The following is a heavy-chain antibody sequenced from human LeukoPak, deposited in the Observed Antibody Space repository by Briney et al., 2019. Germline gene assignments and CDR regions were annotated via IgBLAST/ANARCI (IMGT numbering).Heavy chain of an antibody. CDR1: GYTFTSYG. Sequence: ASVKVSCKASGYTFTSYGISWVRQAPGQGLEWMGWISAYNGNTNYAQKLQGRVTMTTDTSTSTAYMELRSLRSDDTAVYYCASTTSFDREYCTNGVCVFDPWGQGTLVTVSS. CDR3: ASTTSFDREYCTNGVCVFDP. D-gene: IGHD2-8*01. J-gene: IGHJ5*02. CDR2: ISAYNGNT. V-gene: IGHV1-18*01.